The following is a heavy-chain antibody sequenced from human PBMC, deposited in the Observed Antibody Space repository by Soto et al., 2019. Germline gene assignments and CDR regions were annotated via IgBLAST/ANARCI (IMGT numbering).Heavy chain of an antibody. D-gene: IGHD6-19*01. V-gene: IGHV3-53*01. Sequence: EVQLVESGGGLIQPGVSLRLSCAASGFTVNSKYMTWVRQAPGKGLEWVSVIYGGGTTYYADSVKGRFTISRDTSKNTLYLQMNSLRAEDTAVYYCVQTTGWPGFDFWGQGTLVTVSS. J-gene: IGHJ4*02. CDR1: GFTVNSKY. CDR3: VQTTGWPGFDF. CDR2: IYGGGTT.